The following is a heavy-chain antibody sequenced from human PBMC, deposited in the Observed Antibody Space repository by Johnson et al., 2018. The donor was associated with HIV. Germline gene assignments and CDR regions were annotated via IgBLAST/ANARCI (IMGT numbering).Heavy chain of an antibody. D-gene: IGHD1-26*01. Sequence: VQLVESGGGVVQPGRSLRLSCVASGFTFRTSGMHWVRQAPGQGLEWVAVIWYDGSDKDYADSVKGRFTISRDNSKNTMSLQMNSPRVEDTAVYYCARVRGGSYLDDAFDIWGQGTMVTVSS. V-gene: IGHV3-30*19. J-gene: IGHJ3*02. CDR1: GFTFRTSG. CDR2: IWYDGSDK. CDR3: ARVRGGSYLDDAFDI.